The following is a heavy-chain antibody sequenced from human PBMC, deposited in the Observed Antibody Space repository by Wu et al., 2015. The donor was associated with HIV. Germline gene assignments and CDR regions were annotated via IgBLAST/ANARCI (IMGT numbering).Heavy chain of an antibody. Sequence: QVQLVQSGAEVKKPGSSVKVSCKASGGTFSSYAISWVRQAPGQGLEWMGGIIPIFGTANYAQKFQGRVTITADESTSTAYMELSSLRSEDTAVYYCARSSPVEYSSSSYAFDIWGQGTMVTVSS. CDR3: ARSSPVEYSSSSYAFDI. CDR2: IIPIFGTA. V-gene: IGHV1-69*12. D-gene: IGHD6-6*01. J-gene: IGHJ3*02. CDR1: GGTFSSYA.